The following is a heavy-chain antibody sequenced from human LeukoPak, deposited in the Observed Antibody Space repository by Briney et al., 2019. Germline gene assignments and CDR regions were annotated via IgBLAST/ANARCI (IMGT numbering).Heavy chain of an antibody. CDR1: GFTFSSYW. J-gene: IGHJ4*02. CDR2: INNDGSGT. D-gene: IGHD7-27*01. Sequence: PGGSLRLSCAASGFTFSSYWMHWVHQAPGKGLMWVSRINNDGSGTVYADSVEGRFTISRDNAKNTVYLQMNSLRADDTAVYYCVRGLLGPDYWGQGTQVTVSS. CDR3: VRGLLGPDY. V-gene: IGHV3-74*01.